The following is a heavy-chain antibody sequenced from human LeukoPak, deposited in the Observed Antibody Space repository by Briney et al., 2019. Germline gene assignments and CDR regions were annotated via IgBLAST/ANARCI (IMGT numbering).Heavy chain of an antibody. CDR3: ARVIGYDQLDY. D-gene: IGHD5-12*01. J-gene: IGHJ4*02. CDR2: IHYSGST. V-gene: IGHV4-31*03. CDR1: GGPISSGDYY. Sequence: SQTLSLTCSVSGGPISSGDYYWSWIRQHPGKGLEWIGYIHYSGSTYYNPSLKSRVSISVSTSKNRFSLQLSSVTAADTAVYYRARVIGYDQLDYWGQGTLVTVSS.